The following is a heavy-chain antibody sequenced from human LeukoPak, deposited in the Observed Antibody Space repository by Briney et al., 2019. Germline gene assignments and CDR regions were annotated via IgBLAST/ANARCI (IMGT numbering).Heavy chain of an antibody. Sequence: PGGSLRLSCAASGFTFTSHSMNWVRQAPGKGLEWVSSIGSRSTSIYYADSVKGRLTISRENPKNSLYLQINSLRAEDTAVYYCARESSESFDIWGQGTMVTVSP. V-gene: IGHV3-21*01. CDR1: GFTFTSHS. CDR3: ARESSESFDI. CDR2: IGSRSTSI. J-gene: IGHJ3*02. D-gene: IGHD6-25*01.